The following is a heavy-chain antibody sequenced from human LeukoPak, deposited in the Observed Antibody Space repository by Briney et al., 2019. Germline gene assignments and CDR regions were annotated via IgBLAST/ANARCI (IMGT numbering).Heavy chain of an antibody. CDR1: GGSISSYY. CDR3: ARGLVYSSGYDHDSDV. J-gene: IGHJ6*02. V-gene: IGHV4-4*07. D-gene: IGHD5-12*01. Sequence: SETLSLTCTVSGGSISSYYWTWIRQSAGKGLQWIGRIHSSGSTDYNPSLKSRVTMSLDRSKNQISLELNSVTAADTAVYYCARGLVYSSGYDHDSDVWGQGTTVTVSS. CDR2: IHSSGST.